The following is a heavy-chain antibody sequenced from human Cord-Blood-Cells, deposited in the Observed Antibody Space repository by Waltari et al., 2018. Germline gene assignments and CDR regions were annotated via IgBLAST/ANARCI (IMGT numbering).Heavy chain of an antibody. Sequence: QVQLVQSGAEVKKPGASVKVSCKASGYTFTSYDINWVRQATGQGLEWMGWMNPNRGKTGYAPKFQGRVTMTRNTSISTAYMELSSLRSEDTAVYYCAMHERGYSYGYYYYYGMDVWGQGTTVTVSS. CDR1: GYTFTSYD. CDR2: MNPNRGKT. V-gene: IGHV1-8*01. D-gene: IGHD5-18*01. J-gene: IGHJ6*02. CDR3: AMHERGYSYGYYYYYGMDV.